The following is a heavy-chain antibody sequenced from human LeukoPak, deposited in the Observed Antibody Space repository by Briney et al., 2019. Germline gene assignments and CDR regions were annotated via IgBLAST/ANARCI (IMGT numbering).Heavy chain of an antibody. CDR1: GVTFSSYS. CDR3: ARDGVLYYDILTGYSGYYYYGMDV. J-gene: IGHJ6*04. V-gene: IGHV3-21*01. D-gene: IGHD3-9*01. CDR2: ISSSSSYI. Sequence: GGSLRLSCAASGVTFSSYSMNWVRQAPGKGLEWVSSISSSSSYIYYADSVKGRFTISRDNAKNSLYLQMNSLRAEDTAVYYCARDGVLYYDILTGYSGYYYYGMDVWGKGTTVTVSS.